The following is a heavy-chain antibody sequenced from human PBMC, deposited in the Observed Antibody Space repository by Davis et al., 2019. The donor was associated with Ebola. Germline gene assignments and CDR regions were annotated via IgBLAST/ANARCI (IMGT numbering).Heavy chain of an antibody. CDR3: ARDTGYDSSGYHNWFDP. CDR2: IRSKANSYAT. D-gene: IGHD3-22*01. CDR1: GFTFSGSA. Sequence: GGSLRLSCAASGFTFSGSAMHWVRQASGKGLEWVGRIRSKANSYATAYAASVKGRFTISRDNSKNTLYLQMNSLRAEDTAVYYCARDTGYDSSGYHNWFDPWGQGTLVTVSS. J-gene: IGHJ5*02. V-gene: IGHV3-73*01.